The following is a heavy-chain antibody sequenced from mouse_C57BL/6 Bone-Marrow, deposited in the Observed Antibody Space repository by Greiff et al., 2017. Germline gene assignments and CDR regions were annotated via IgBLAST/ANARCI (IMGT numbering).Heavy chain of an antibody. CDR1: GYTFTDYY. CDR3: TSIRTTDY. D-gene: IGHD2-1*01. Sequence: EVQLQQSGPELVKPGASVKISCKASGYTFTDYYMNWVKQSHGKSLEWIGDIIPNNGGTSYNQKFKGKATLTVDKSSSTVYMELRSLTSEESAVYYCTSIRTTDYWGQGTTLTVSS. V-gene: IGHV1-26*01. CDR2: IIPNNGGT. J-gene: IGHJ2*01.